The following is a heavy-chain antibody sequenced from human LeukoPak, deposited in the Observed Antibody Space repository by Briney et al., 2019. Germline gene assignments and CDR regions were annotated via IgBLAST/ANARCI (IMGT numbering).Heavy chain of an antibody. V-gene: IGHV3-11*01. D-gene: IGHD6-19*01. CDR1: GFNVNDYY. J-gene: IGHJ4*02. Sequence: PGGSLRLSCAVSGFNVNDYYISWIRQAPGKGLEWVSDIGSSDSIIAYGDSVRGRFTISRDFASNSLYLQMDSLRVEDTAVYYCAREIVAGAFDSWGQGTLVTVSS. CDR3: AREIVAGAFDS. CDR2: IGSSDSII.